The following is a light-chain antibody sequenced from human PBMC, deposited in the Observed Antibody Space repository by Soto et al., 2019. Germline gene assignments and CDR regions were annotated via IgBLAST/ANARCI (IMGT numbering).Light chain of an antibody. CDR1: QSISSW. V-gene: IGKV1-5*01. CDR3: QHYNNYRYT. Sequence: DIQMTQSPSTLSASVGDRVTITCRAGQSISSWLAWYQQRPGKAPKLLIYDASSLEGGVPSRFSGSGSGTEFTLTISSLQPDDFATYYCQHYNNYRYTFGQGTKLEIK. CDR2: DAS. J-gene: IGKJ2*01.